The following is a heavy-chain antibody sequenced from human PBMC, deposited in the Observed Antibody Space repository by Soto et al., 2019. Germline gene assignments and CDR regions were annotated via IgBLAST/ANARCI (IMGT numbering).Heavy chain of an antibody. J-gene: IGHJ4*02. CDR3: AKDSNKYSSSLRGRYFDY. Sequence: PGGSLRLSCAASGFPFSSYVMSWVRQAPGKGLERVSGISGGGSNTFYADYVKGRFTISRDNSKNTLLLQMNSLGAEDTAVYYCAKDSNKYSSSLRGRYFDYWGQGIGVTVSS. D-gene: IGHD4-4*01. V-gene: IGHV3-23*01. CDR2: ISGGGSNT. CDR1: GFPFSSYV.